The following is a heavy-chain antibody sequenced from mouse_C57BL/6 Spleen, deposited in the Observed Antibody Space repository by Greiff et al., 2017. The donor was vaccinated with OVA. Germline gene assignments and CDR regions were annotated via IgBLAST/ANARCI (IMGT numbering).Heavy chain of an antibody. V-gene: IGHV5-4*01. D-gene: IGHD4-1*01. CDR1: GFTFSSYA. CDR3: ARTSNWDGGYFDV. J-gene: IGHJ1*03. Sequence: EVHLVESGGGLVKPGGSLKLSCAASGFTFSSYAMSWVRQTPEKRLEWVATISDGGSYTYYPDNVKGRFTISRDNAKNNLYLQMSHLKSEDTAMYYCARTSNWDGGYFDVWGTGTTVTVSS. CDR2: ISDGGSYT.